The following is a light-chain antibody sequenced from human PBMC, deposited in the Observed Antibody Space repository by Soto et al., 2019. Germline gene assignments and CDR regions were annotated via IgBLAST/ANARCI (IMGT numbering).Light chain of an antibody. J-gene: IGLJ2*01. V-gene: IGLV2-8*01. CDR2: EVS. Sequence: QSALTQPPSASGTPGQSVTISCTGTSSDVGGYNYVSWYQQHPGKAPKLMIYEVSKRPSGVPDRFSGSNSGNTASLTVSGRQAEDEADYYCSSYAGSNNVVFGGGTKVTVL. CDR3: SSYAGSNNVV. CDR1: SSDVGGYNY.